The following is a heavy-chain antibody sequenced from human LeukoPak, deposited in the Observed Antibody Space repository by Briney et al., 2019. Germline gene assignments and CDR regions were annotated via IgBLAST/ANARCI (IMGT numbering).Heavy chain of an antibody. CDR2: IRVHNGDT. CDR1: GYMFAVFG. J-gene: IGHJ3*01. CDR3: ARDRYDVGVGFDF. V-gene: IGHV1-18*01. D-gene: IGHD3-9*01. Sequence: ASVKVSCKASGYMFAVFGITWMRQAPGQGLEWMGSIRVHNGDTNYAQKFQGRLTMTTDTSATTAYMELRSLKSDDTAVYYCARDRYDVGVGFDFWGQGTMVTVSS.